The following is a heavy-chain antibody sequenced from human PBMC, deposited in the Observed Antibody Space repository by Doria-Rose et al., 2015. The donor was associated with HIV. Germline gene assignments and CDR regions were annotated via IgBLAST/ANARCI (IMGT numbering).Heavy chain of an antibody. CDR3: ARIKSSRWYHKYYFDF. V-gene: IGHV2-26*01. Sequence: QITLKESGPVLVKPTETLTLTCTVSGVSLSSPGMGVSWIRQPPGKVLEWLANIFSDEERSYTTSLKSRLTISRGTSKSQVVLTMTDMDPVDTATYYCARIKSSRWYHKYYFDFWGQGTLVIVSA. CDR2: IFSDEER. CDR1: GVSLSSPGMG. J-gene: IGHJ4*02. D-gene: IGHD6-13*01.